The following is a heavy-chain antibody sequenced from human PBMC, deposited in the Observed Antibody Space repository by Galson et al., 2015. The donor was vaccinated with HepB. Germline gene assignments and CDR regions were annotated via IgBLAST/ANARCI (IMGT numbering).Heavy chain of an antibody. CDR1: GFTFSSYW. V-gene: IGHV3-7*03. Sequence: SLRLSCAASGFTFSSYWMSWVRQAPGKGLEWVANIKQDGSEKYYVDSVKGRFTISRDNAKNSLYLQMNSLRAEDTAVYYCARVLQKVVPAARNWFDPWGQGTLVTVSS. CDR3: ARVLQKVVPAARNWFDP. D-gene: IGHD2-2*01. CDR2: IKQDGSEK. J-gene: IGHJ5*02.